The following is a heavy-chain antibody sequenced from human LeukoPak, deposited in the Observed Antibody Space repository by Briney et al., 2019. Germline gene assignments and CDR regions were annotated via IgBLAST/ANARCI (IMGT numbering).Heavy chain of an antibody. CDR3: ARGPSTYNYAYYFYMDV. J-gene: IGHJ6*03. Sequence: SETKSLTCAVYGGSFSGYYWSWIRQPPGKGLEWIGEISHSGSTNYNPSLKSRVTISVDTSKNQFSLKLSSVTAADTAVYYCARGPSTYNYAYYFYMDVWGKGTTVTVSS. V-gene: IGHV4-34*01. D-gene: IGHD5-18*01. CDR2: ISHSGST. CDR1: GGSFSGYY.